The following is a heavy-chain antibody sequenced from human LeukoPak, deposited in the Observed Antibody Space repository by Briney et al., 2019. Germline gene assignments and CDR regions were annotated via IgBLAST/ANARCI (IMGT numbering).Heavy chain of an antibody. CDR1: GFTFDDYG. CDR3: ARDATTEPGTVYMDV. V-gene: IGHV3-20*04. D-gene: IGHD6-13*01. CDR2: IDWNGGIT. Sequence: GGSLRLSCAASGFTFDDYGMSWVRQAPGKGLEWVSGIDWNGGITGYADSVMGRFTISRDNAKNSLYLQMNSLRAEDTALYFCARDATTEPGTVYMDVWGKGTTVTISS. J-gene: IGHJ6*03.